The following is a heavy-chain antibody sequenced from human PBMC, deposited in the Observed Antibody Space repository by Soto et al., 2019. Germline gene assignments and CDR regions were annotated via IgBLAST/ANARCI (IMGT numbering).Heavy chain of an antibody. J-gene: IGHJ4*02. CDR2: IYYTGST. Sequence: SETLSLTCTVSGGSISNSYWSWIRLSPGKGLEWIGYIYYTGSTYYIPSLRSRITISVDTSKTQFSLKLSSVTAADTAVYFCARERRDGNTYTPDYWGQGTPVTVSS. CDR1: GGSISNSY. V-gene: IGHV4-59*06. CDR3: ARERRDGNTYTPDY. D-gene: IGHD1-1*01.